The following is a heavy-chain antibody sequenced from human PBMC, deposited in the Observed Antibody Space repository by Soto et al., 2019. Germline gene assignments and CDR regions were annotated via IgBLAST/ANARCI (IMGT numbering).Heavy chain of an antibody. CDR2: IVPIFGTT. J-gene: IGHJ6*02. CDR3: ARVEAVAGLYNYHGLDV. D-gene: IGHD6-19*01. Sequence: QVQLVQSGAEVKKPGSSVTVSCKVSGGTFSNYAIDWVRLAPGHGLEWMGGIVPIFGTTYYTQKFQGRAIIIADDSTTTAYLEMSSLRSEDTAIYYCARVEAVAGLYNYHGLDVWGQGTAVTVSS. CDR1: GGTFSNYA. V-gene: IGHV1-69*12.